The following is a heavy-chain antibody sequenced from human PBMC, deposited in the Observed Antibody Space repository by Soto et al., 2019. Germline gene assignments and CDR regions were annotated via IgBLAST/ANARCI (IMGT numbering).Heavy chain of an antibody. CDR1: GYTFTSYG. V-gene: IGHV1-3*01. Sequence: ASVKVSCKASGYTFTSYGINWVRQAPGQRLEWMGWINAGNGNTKYSQKFQGRVTITRDTSASTAYMELSSLRSEDTAVYYCVGDYFDYWGQGTLVTVSS. CDR3: VGDYFDY. CDR2: INAGNGNT. D-gene: IGHD4-17*01. J-gene: IGHJ4*02.